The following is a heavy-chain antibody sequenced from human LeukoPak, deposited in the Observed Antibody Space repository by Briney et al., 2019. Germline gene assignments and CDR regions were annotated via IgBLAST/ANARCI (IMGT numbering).Heavy chain of an antibody. Sequence: PSETLSLTCAVYGGSFSGYYWSWIRQPPGKGLEWIGEINHSGSTNYNPSLKSRVTISVDTSKNQFSLKLSSVTAADTAVYYCVRCRRVWGSYHSSTTFDYWGQGTLVTVSS. D-gene: IGHD3-16*02. V-gene: IGHV4-34*01. CDR2: INHSGST. J-gene: IGHJ4*02. CDR1: GGSFSGYY. CDR3: VRCRRVWGSYHSSTTFDY.